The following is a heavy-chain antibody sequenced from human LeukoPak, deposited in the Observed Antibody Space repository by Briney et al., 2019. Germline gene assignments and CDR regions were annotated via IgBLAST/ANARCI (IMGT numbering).Heavy chain of an antibody. D-gene: IGHD2-2*01. CDR1: GGSISSRSYH. CDR2: VFYSGST. Sequence: PSETLSLTCTVSGGSISSRSYHWGWIRQPPGKGLEWIGSVFYSGSTYYNPSLKRRVTISIDTSKNQFSLKLSSVTAADTAVYYCARERREQLLPPYTRSVTYFDYWGQGTLVTVSS. CDR3: ARERREQLLPPYTRSVTYFDY. J-gene: IGHJ4*02. V-gene: IGHV4-39*07.